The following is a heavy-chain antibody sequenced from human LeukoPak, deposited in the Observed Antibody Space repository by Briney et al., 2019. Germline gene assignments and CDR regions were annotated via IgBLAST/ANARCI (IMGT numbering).Heavy chain of an antibody. CDR2: ISGSSSFM. CDR1: GFTFSSYT. D-gene: IGHD6-19*01. Sequence: PGGSLRLSCAASGFTFSSYTMNWVRQAPGKGLEWVSSISGSSSFMYFADSVKGRFTISRDNAKNSLNLQMDSLRVEDTAVYYCARDTYDRGWNGLFDYWGQGTLVTVSS. V-gene: IGHV3-21*01. J-gene: IGHJ4*02. CDR3: ARDTYDRGWNGLFDY.